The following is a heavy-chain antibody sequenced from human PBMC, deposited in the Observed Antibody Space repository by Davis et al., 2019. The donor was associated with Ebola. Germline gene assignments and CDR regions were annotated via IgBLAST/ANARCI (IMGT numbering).Heavy chain of an antibody. D-gene: IGHD3-10*01. Sequence: GGSLRLSCAVYGGSFSGYYWSWIRQPPGKGLEWVANIKQDGSEKYYVDSVKGRFTISRDNAKNSLYLQMNSLRAEDTAVYYCARGITMVRGVIRDNAFDIWGQGTMVTVSS. J-gene: IGHJ3*02. CDR3: ARGITMVRGVIRDNAFDI. V-gene: IGHV3-7*01. CDR1: GGSFSGYY. CDR2: IKQDGSEK.